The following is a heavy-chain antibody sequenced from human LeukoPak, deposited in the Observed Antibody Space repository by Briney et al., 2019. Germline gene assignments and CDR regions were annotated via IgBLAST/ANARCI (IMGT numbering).Heavy chain of an antibody. Sequence: GGSLRLSCVASGFTVSTNYMAWVRQAPGKGLEWVSGIYSGGDTYYAGSVKGRFTISRDNAKNTLYLQMNSLRAEDTAVYYCARDVNYGVDVWGQGTTVSVSS. CDR2: IYSGGDT. CDR3: ARDVNYGVDV. J-gene: IGHJ6*02. CDR1: GFTVSTNY. V-gene: IGHV3-53*01.